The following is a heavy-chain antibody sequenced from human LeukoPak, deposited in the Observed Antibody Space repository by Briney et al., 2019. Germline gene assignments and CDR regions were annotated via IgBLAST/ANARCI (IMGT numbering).Heavy chain of an antibody. J-gene: IGHJ4*02. V-gene: IGHV3-66*01. D-gene: IGHD3-22*01. CDR1: GFTVSSNY. CDR3: AKEPYYDSSGYYTFFDY. CDR2: IYVGGNT. Sequence: PGGSLRLSCAASGFTVSSNYMSWVRQAPGKGLDWVSVIYVGGNTYYADSVKGRFTISRDTSKNTVFFQMNSLRVEDTAVYYCAKEPYYDSSGYYTFFDYWGQGTLVTVSS.